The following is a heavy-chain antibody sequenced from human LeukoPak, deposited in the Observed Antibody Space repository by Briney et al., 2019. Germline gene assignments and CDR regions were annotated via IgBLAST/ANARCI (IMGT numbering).Heavy chain of an antibody. Sequence: PGGSLRHSCAATGFILTVTTTHCVPQASGKGPEWVAAISYDGGIEYYADSVKGRFTISRDISKNTLYLQMNSLRAEDTAVYYCDRDRYVFDLWGQGTMVTVSS. CDR2: ISYDGGIE. CDR1: GFILTVTT. CDR3: DRDRYVFDL. V-gene: IGHV3-30-3*02. J-gene: IGHJ3*01. D-gene: IGHD3-16*02.